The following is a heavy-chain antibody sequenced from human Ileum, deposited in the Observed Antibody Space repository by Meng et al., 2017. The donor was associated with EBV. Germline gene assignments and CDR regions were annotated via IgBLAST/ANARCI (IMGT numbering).Heavy chain of an antibody. CDR2: NSYCGRT. J-gene: IGHJ4*02. CDR1: GGSISSYY. D-gene: IGHD2-15*01. V-gene: IGHV4-59*08. CDR3: ARGGWSLDY. Sequence: VQLPEAGPGLGKPSETLSLNCIFFGGSISSYYWGWIRPPPGKGLEWIGYNSYCGRTNYNPSLQSRVTISVDTSKNQFSLNLSSVTAADTAVYYCARGGWSLDYWGQGTLVTVSS.